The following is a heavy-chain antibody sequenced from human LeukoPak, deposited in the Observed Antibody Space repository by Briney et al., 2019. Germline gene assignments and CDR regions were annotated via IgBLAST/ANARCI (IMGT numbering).Heavy chain of an antibody. V-gene: IGHV1-18*01. CDR2: ISAYNGNT. J-gene: IGHJ4*02. CDR1: GYTFTSYG. Sequence: GASVKVSCKASGYTFTSYGISWVRQAPGQGLEWMGWISAYNGNTNYAQKLQGRVTMTTDTSTSTAYMELRSLRSDDTAVYYCARYYDFWSGYLYYFDYWGQGTLVTVSS. D-gene: IGHD3-3*01. CDR3: ARYYDFWSGYLYYFDY.